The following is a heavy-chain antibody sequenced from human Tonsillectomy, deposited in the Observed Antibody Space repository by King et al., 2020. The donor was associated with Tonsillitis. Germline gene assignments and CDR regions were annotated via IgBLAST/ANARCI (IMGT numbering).Heavy chain of an antibody. Sequence: QLQESGPGLVKPSQTLSLNCTVSGGSISSGAYYWSWIRQPAGKGLEWIGRIYTSGSTNYNPSLKSRVTLSLDTSKNQFSLKLASVTAADTALYYWVREGVTVAGTRWNWFDPWGQGTLVTVSS. J-gene: IGHJ5*02. CDR1: GGSISSGAYY. CDR3: VREGVTVAGTRWNWFDP. CDR2: IYTSGST. V-gene: IGHV4-61*02. D-gene: IGHD6-19*01.